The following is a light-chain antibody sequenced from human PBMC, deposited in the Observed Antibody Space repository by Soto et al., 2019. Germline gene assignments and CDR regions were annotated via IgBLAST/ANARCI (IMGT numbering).Light chain of an antibody. CDR2: GAS. CDR1: QCISRY. J-gene: IGKJ5*01. Sequence: DIQITHSPSSLSASIGDTVTITCRASQCISRYLNWYQQKPGKAPKLLIYGASSLQSGVPSRFSGSGSGTAFTLTISSLQPEDFATYYCQQYNSYPITFGQGTRLEIK. CDR3: QQYNSYPIT. V-gene: IGKV1-16*01.